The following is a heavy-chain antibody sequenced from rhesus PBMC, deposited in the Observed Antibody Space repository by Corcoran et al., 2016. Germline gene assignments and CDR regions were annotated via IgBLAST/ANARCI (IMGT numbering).Heavy chain of an antibody. CDR3: ARDGGGYSGYNRFDV. V-gene: IGHV4S9*01. CDR1: GGSISDYSY. Sequence: QVQLQESGPGLVKPSETLSITCAVSGGSISDYSYWTWIRQPPGKGIEWIGNLYGNSASTYYNPSLKSLVTISKDTSKNQFFLKLSSVTAADTAVYYCARDGGGYSGYNRFDVWGPGVLVTVSS. D-gene: IGHD5-30*01. J-gene: IGHJ5-1*01. CDR2: LYGNSAST.